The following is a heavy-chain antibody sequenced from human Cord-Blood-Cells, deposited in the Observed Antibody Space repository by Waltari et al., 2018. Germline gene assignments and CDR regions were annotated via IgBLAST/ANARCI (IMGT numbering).Heavy chain of an antibody. CDR1: GGTFISYA. V-gene: IGHV1-69*06. D-gene: IGHD2-8*02. Sequence: QVQLVQSGAEVKKPGSSVKVSCKASGGTFISYAIRWVRQAPGQGLAWMGGIIPIFGTANYAQKFQGRVTITADKSTSTAYMELSSLRSEDTAVYYCARDPKASVVYANNWFDPWGQGTLVTVSS. CDR3: ARDPKASVVYANNWFDP. CDR2: IIPIFGTA. J-gene: IGHJ5*02.